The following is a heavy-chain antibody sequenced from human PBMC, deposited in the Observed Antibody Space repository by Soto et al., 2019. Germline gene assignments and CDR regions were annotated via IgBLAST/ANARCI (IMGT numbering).Heavy chain of an antibody. CDR1: GFTFSSFG. J-gene: IGHJ1*01. Sequence: QVQLVESGGGVVQPGRSLRLSCAASGFTFSSFGMHWVRQAPGKGLEWVAIISYDGSYTYYADSVKGRFTISRDNSKNTQVLQVNSRRTEDTAVYYCAKDTAGYCSGGTCSSRYFRHWGQGTLVTVSS. D-gene: IGHD2-15*01. CDR3: AKDTAGYCSGGTCSSRYFRH. V-gene: IGHV3-30*18. CDR2: ISYDGSYT.